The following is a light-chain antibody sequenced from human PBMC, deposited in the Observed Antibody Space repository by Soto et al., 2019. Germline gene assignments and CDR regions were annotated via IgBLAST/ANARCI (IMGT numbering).Light chain of an antibody. CDR2: DAF. Sequence: EIVLTQSPATLSLSPGERATLSCRASQSVRNQLAWYQQKPGQAPRLLIYDAFNRATGIPGRFSGSGSGPDFALTISSLEHADFAGYYCQQRSNRHWSFGQETQVEIK. CDR3: QQRSNRHWS. V-gene: IGKV3-11*01. CDR1: QSVRNQ. J-gene: IGKJ1*01.